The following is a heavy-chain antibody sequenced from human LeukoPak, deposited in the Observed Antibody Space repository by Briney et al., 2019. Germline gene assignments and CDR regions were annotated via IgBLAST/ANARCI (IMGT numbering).Heavy chain of an antibody. J-gene: IGHJ4*02. CDR1: GFTFSSYS. CDR2: ISGSGVNT. CDR3: AKEGYSSGWYGDY. V-gene: IGHV3-23*01. D-gene: IGHD6-19*01. Sequence: GGSLRLSCAASGFTFSSYSMNWVRQAPGKGLEWVSSISGSGVNTYYADSVKGRFTISRDNSKNTLYLQMNSLRAEDTAVYYCAKEGYSSGWYGDYWGQGTLVTVSS.